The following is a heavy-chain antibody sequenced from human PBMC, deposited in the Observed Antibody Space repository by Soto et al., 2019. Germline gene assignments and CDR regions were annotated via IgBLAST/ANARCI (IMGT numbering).Heavy chain of an antibody. V-gene: IGHV4-31*03. Sequence: SEPLSLSYTVSGGSIRHRGYYWSCKKQHPGKGLEWIGYIYYIGSTYYNPSLKSRVTISVDTSKNQFSLKLSSVTAADTAVYYCTRVYRGGYDNKWFDPWGQRTLVTVSS. CDR1: GGSIRHRGYY. J-gene: IGHJ5*02. CDR2: IYYIGST. CDR3: TRVYRGGYDNKWFDP. D-gene: IGHD5-12*01.